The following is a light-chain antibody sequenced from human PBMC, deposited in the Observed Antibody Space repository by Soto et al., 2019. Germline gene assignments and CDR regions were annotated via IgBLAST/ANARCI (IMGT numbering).Light chain of an antibody. CDR3: QQYYSLYT. CDR2: WAS. CDR1: QSLLYSSSNKNY. J-gene: IGKJ2*01. V-gene: IGKV4-1*01. Sequence: DIVMTQSPDSLAVSLGERATISCKSSQSLLYSSSNKNYLAWYQQKPGQPPKLLVSWASTRESGVPDRFSGSGSGTDFALTITSLQAEDVAIYYCQQYYSLYTFGKGTKLEIK.